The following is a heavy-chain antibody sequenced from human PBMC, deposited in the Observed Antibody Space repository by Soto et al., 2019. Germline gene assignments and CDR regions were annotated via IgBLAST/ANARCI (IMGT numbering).Heavy chain of an antibody. V-gene: IGHV3-23*01. J-gene: IGHJ6*02. Sequence: GGSLRLSCAASGFTFSSYAMSWVRQAPGKGLEWVSTISGSGGSTYYADSVKGRFTISRDNSKNTLYLQMNSLRAEDTAVYYCARETYYDFWSGPYYGMDVWGQGTTVTVSS. D-gene: IGHD3-3*01. CDR1: GFTFSSYA. CDR3: ARETYYDFWSGPYYGMDV. CDR2: ISGSGGST.